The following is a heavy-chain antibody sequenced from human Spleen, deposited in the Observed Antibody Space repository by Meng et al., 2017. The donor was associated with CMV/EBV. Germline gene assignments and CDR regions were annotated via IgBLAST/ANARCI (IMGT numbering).Heavy chain of an antibody. CDR2: IKQDGSEK. CDR3: TSSAAGYYFDY. J-gene: IGHJ4*02. V-gene: IGHV3-7*01. CDR1: GFTFSRFW. D-gene: IGHD6-13*01. Sequence: GGSLRLSCAASGFTFSRFWMNWVRQAPGKGLEWVANIKQDGSEKQYVDSVKGRFTISRDNAKNSLYLQMNSLRAEDTAVYYCTSSAAGYYFDYWGQGTLVTVSS.